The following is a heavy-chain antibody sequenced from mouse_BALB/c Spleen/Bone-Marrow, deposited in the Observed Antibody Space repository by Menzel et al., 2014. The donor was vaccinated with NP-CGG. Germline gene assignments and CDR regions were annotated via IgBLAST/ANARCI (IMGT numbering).Heavy chain of an antibody. J-gene: IGHJ2*01. D-gene: IGHD1-2*01. V-gene: IGHV5-6-5*01. CDR1: GFTFSSYA. Sequence: EVQVVESGGGLVKPGGSLKLSCAASGFTFSSYAMSWVRQTPEKRLEWVASISSGGSTYYPDSVTGRFTISRDNSRNILCLQMSSLRSEDTAMYYCARVNYYGSFDYWGQGTTPTVSS. CDR3: ARVNYYGSFDY. CDR2: ISSGGST.